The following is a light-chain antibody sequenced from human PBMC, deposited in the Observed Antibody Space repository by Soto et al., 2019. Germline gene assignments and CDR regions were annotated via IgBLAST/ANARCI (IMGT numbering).Light chain of an antibody. Sequence: QSALTQPRSVSGSPGQSVAISCTGTSNDIGRYSYVSWYQQLPDKAPKLIIRDVTKRPSGVPDRFSGSKSGNTASLTISGLQADDEADYYCQSYDSSLRGVFGGGTKLTVL. CDR3: QSYDSSLRGV. CDR2: DVT. J-gene: IGLJ3*02. V-gene: IGLV2-11*01. CDR1: SNDIGRYSY.